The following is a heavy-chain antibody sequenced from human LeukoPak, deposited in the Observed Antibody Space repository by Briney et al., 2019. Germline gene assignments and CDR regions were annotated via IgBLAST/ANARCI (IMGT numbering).Heavy chain of an antibody. J-gene: IGHJ3*01. CDR2: IDHSGTT. CDR3: ARAPYLSSGS. D-gene: IGHD3-22*01. V-gene: IGHV4-34*01. CDR1: GGSFSGYY. Sequence: SETLSLTCAVYGGSFSGYYWSWIRQPPGKGLEWIGEIDHSGTTNYNPSLKSRVTISLDTSKNQFSLNLISVTAADTAVYYCARAPYLSSGSWGQGTMATVSS.